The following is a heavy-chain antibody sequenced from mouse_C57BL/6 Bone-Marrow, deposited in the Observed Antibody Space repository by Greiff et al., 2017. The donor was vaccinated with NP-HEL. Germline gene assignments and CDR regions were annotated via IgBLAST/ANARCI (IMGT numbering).Heavy chain of an antibody. J-gene: IGHJ2*01. CDR3: ARSHGVVLFYYFDY. Sequence: QVQLQQPGAELVKPGASVKLSCKASGYTFTSYWMHWVKQRPGQGLEWIGMIHPNSGSTNYNEKFKSKATLTVDNSSSTAYMQLSSLTSEDSAVYYCARSHGVVLFYYFDYWGQGTTLTVSS. V-gene: IGHV1-64*01. CDR1: GYTFTSYW. CDR2: IHPNSGST. D-gene: IGHD1-1*01.